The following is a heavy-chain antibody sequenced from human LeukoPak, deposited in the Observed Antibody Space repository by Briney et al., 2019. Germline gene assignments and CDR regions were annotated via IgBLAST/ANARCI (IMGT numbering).Heavy chain of an antibody. CDR2: IKADGSVK. CDR1: GFSFSSFW. J-gene: IGHJ3*02. Sequence: GGSLRLSCAASGFSFSSFWMTCVRQAPGKGLEWVANIKADGSVKHSVDSMEGRFTISRDNARNSLYLQMNSLRAEDTAVYYCVRDSNYYQNSGGRNVHYDSLDIWGHGTTVTVSS. CDR3: VRDSNYYQNSGGRNVHYDSLDI. D-gene: IGHD2-21*01. V-gene: IGHV3-7*01.